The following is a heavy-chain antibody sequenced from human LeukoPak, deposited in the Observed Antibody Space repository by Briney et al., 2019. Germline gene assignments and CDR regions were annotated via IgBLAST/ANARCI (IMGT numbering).Heavy chain of an antibody. CDR1: GGSISNSSYY. CDR2: IYYSGST. CDR3: TRDIVGAYQIDY. J-gene: IGHJ4*02. V-gene: IGHV4-39*01. Sequence: SETLSLTCPVSGGSISNSSYYGGWIRQPPGKGLEWIGNIYYSGSTYYNPSLKSRVTMSVDTSKNQFSLKLSSVTAADTAVYYCTRDIVGAYQIDYWGQGTLVTVSS. D-gene: IGHD1-26*01.